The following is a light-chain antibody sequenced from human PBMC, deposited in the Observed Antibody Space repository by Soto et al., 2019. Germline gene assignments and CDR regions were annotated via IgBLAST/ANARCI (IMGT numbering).Light chain of an antibody. V-gene: IGLV2-23*01. J-gene: IGLJ3*02. CDR2: EGS. Sequence: QSALTQPASVSGSPGQSITISCTGTSSDVGSYNLVSWYQQHPGKAPKLMIYEGSKRPSGVSNRFSGSKSGNTASLTLSGLQAEDEADYYCCSYAGSSTLFGGGTKVTVL. CDR1: SSDVGSYNL. CDR3: CSYAGSSTL.